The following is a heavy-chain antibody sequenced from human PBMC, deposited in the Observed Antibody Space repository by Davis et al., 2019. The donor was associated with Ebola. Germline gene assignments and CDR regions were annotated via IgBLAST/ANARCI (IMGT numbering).Heavy chain of an antibody. CDR3: AKFGYGDYGHLDY. D-gene: IGHD4-17*01. CDR2: ISGSGGST. J-gene: IGHJ4*02. V-gene: IGHV3-23*01. CDR1: GGSFSGYY. Sequence: ETLSLTCAVYGGSFSGYYWSWIRQPPGKGLEWVSGISGSGGSTYYADSVKGRFTISRDNSKNTLYLQMNSLRAEDTAVYYCAKFGYGDYGHLDYWGQGTLVTVSS.